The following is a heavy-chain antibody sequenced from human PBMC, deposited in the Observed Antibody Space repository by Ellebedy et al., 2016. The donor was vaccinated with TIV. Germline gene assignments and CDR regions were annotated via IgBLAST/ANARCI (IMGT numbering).Heavy chain of an antibody. CDR3: ASHRGYTFGPYDY. J-gene: IGHJ4*02. Sequence: SETLSLTCVVFGGSLRGHYWSWIRQPPGKGLQWIGEITDSGSTNYNPFLESRVTISIDTSRKQFSLRVNFVTAADTGVYYCASHRGYTFGPYDYWGQGTLVTVSP. D-gene: IGHD5-18*01. V-gene: IGHV4-34*01. CDR2: ITDSGST. CDR1: GGSLRGHY.